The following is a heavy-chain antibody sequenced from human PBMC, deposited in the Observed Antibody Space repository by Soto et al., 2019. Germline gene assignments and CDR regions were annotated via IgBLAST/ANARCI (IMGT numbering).Heavy chain of an antibody. D-gene: IGHD3-9*01. CDR3: ASDRTYDILTGYLNWFHX. J-gene: IGHJ5*02. CDR2: ISDYNGNT. Sequence: ASLKVSCKASGYTFTSYGISWVRQAPGQGLEWMGWISDYNGNTNYAQKLQGRVTMTTDTSKSTAYMELRSLRSDDTAVYYCASDRTYDILTGYLNWFHXWGQGTLFTVSX. CDR1: GYTFTSYG. V-gene: IGHV1-18*04.